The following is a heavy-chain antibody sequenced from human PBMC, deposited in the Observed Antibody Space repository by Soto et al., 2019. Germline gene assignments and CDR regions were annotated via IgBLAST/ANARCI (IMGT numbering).Heavy chain of an antibody. CDR3: ARGPYYCSSTTCSYNWFDP. V-gene: IGHV4-59*01. CDR1: GDSISNYY. CDR2: IYHSGNT. J-gene: IGHJ5*02. Sequence: SETLSLTCTASGDSISNYYWNWIRQPPGKRLEWIGNIYHSGNTNYNPSLKSRVTISVDTSKNQFSLKLSSVTAADAAVYYCARGPYYCSSTTCSYNWFDPWGRGTLVTVSS. D-gene: IGHD2-2*01.